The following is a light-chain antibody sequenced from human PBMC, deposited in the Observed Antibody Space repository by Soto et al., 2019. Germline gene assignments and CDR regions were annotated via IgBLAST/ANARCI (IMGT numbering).Light chain of an antibody. Sequence: QSLLAQPPSVSGAPGQRVTISCTGSSSNIGAGYDVHWYQQLPGTAPKLLIYGNSNRPSGVPDRFSGSKSGTSASLAITGLQAEDEADYYCQSYDSSLSGYVVGTGTKVTVL. V-gene: IGLV1-40*01. CDR1: SSNIGAGYD. J-gene: IGLJ1*01. CDR2: GNS. CDR3: QSYDSSLSGYV.